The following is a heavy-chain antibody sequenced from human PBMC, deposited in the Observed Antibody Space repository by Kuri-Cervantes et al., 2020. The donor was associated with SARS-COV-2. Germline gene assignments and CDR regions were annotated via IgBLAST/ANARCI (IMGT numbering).Heavy chain of an antibody. Sequence: LSLTCAASGFTFSSYSMNWVRQAPGKGLEWVSSISSSSSYIYYADSVKGRFTISRDNAKNSLYLQMNSLRAEDTAVYYCARDPDEYSSFSIDCWGQGTLVTVSS. V-gene: IGHV3-21*01. CDR3: ARDPDEYSSFSIDC. D-gene: IGHD6-6*01. J-gene: IGHJ4*02. CDR1: GFTFSSYS. CDR2: ISSSSSYI.